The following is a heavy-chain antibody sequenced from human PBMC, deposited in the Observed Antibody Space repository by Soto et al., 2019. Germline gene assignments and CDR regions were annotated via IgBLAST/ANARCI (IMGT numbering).Heavy chain of an antibody. D-gene: IGHD3-22*01. Sequence: PGGSLRLSCAASGFTFSSYGMHWVRQAPGKGLEWVAVISYDGSNKYYADSVKGRFTISRDNSKNTLYLQMNSLRAEDTAVYYCAKVKRIYSSGYYYYFDYWGQGTLLTV. CDR2: ISYDGSNK. V-gene: IGHV3-30*18. CDR1: GFTFSSYG. CDR3: AKVKRIYSSGYYYYFDY. J-gene: IGHJ4*02.